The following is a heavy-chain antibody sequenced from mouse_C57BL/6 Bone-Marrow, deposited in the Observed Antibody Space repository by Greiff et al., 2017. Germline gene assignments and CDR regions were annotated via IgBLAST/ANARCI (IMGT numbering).Heavy chain of an antibody. Sequence: VQLKQSGPGLVKPSQSLSLTCSVTGYSITSGYYWNWIRQFPGNKLEWMGYISYDGSNNYNPSLKNRISITRDTSKNQFFLKLNSVTTEDTATYYCARDRNYYGPYWGQGTSVTVSS. J-gene: IGHJ4*01. CDR1: GYSITSGYY. D-gene: IGHD1-1*01. CDR2: ISYDGSN. V-gene: IGHV3-6*01. CDR3: ARDRNYYGPY.